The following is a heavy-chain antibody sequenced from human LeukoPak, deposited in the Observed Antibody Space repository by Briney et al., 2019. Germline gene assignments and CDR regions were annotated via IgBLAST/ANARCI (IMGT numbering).Heavy chain of an antibody. J-gene: IGHJ4*02. CDR3: TTYSVSSSWSFDY. CDR2: IKSKTDGGTP. D-gene: IGHD6-13*01. V-gene: IGHV3-15*01. Sequence: GGSLRLSCAASGFTFSDYYMSWIREAPGKGLEWVGRIKSKTDGGTPDYAAPVKGRFTISRDDSTNTLYLQMNSLKTEDTAVYYCTTYSVSSSWSFDYWGQGTLVTVSS. CDR1: GFTFSDYY.